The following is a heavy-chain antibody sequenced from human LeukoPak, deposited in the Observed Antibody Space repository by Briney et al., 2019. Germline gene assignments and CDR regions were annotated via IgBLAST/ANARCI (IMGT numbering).Heavy chain of an antibody. CDR3: AKDPLSINSGCYYVPCFQH. CDR2: ISYDGSNK. V-gene: IGHV3-30*18. D-gene: IGHD3-22*01. CDR1: GFTFSSYG. J-gene: IGHJ1*01. Sequence: GGSLRLSCAASGFTFSSYGMHWVRQAPGKGLEWVAVISYDGSNKYYADSVKGRFTISRDNSKNTLYLQMNSLRAEDTAVYYCAKDPLSINSGCYYVPCFQHWGQGTLVTVSS.